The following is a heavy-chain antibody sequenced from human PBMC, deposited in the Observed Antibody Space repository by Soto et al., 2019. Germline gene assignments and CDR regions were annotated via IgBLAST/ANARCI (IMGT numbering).Heavy chain of an antibody. CDR2: MNPNSGHT. CDR1: GYNFTSHD. V-gene: IGHV1-8*01. CDR3: ASDMSTT. Sequence: QVQLVQSGAEVKKPGASVKVSCKASGYNFTSHDINWMRQATGQGLEWMGWMNPNSGHTNYAQKFQGRVTMTRDTSISTAYMELTNLRSADTAIYYCASDMSTTWGQGTLVTVSS. D-gene: IGHD2-2*01. J-gene: IGHJ5*02.